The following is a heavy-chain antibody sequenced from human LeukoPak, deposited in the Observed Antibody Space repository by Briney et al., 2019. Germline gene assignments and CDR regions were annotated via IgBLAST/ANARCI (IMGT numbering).Heavy chain of an antibody. V-gene: IGHV1-69*04. Sequence: ASVKVSCKASGGTFSSYAISWVRQAPGQGLEWMGRIIPILGIANYAQKFQGRVTITADKSTSTAYMELSSLRSEDTAVYYCAVPYYYDSSGDDAFDIWGQGTMVTVSS. CDR1: GGTFSSYA. CDR3: AVPYYYDSSGDDAFDI. CDR2: IIPILGIA. D-gene: IGHD3-22*01. J-gene: IGHJ3*02.